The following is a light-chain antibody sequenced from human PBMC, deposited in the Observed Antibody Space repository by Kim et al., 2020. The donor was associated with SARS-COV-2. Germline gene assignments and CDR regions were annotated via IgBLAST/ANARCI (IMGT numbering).Light chain of an antibody. V-gene: IGLV2-14*03. CDR2: DVN. J-gene: IGLJ3*02. CDR3: SSYAASNTLL. CDR1: SSDVGGYSF. Sequence: GQSITISCTGTSSDVGGYSFVSWYQQLPAKAPNPMIYDVNYRPSGVSDLFSGTTSCDTSSPTICGLPAEDDAVYYCSSYAASNTLLFGGGTQLTVL.